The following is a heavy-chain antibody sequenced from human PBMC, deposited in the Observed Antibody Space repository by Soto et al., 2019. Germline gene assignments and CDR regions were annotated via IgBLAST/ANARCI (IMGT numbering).Heavy chain of an antibody. D-gene: IGHD3-10*01. CDR3: ARDIITVIGGDIYYYFGMDV. V-gene: IGHV4-34*01. CDR2: INQSGTT. CDR1: GGSFREYY. J-gene: IGHJ6*02. Sequence: PSETLSLTCAVNGGSFREYYWSWIRQAPGQGLEWIGEINQSGTTHYNPSLKSRVTISIDTSKNQFSLNLTSVTAAGRGTYYCARDIITVIGGDIYYYFGMDVWGQGTTVTVSS.